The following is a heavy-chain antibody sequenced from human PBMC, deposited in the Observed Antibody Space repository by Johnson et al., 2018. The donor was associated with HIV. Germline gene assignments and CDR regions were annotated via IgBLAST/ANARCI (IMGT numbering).Heavy chain of an antibody. Sequence: VQLMESGGGLVQPGGSLRLSCAASGFTFSSYWMSWVRQAPGKGLEWVANIKQDGSEKYYVDSVKGRFTISRDNAKNSLYLQMNSLRAEDTAVYYCASLGWFGESGAFDIWGQGTMVTVSS. D-gene: IGHD3-10*01. J-gene: IGHJ3*02. V-gene: IGHV3-7*01. CDR1: GFTFSSYW. CDR3: ASLGWFGESGAFDI. CDR2: IKQDGSEK.